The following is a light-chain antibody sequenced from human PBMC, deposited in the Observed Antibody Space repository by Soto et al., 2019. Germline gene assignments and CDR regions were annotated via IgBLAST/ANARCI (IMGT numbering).Light chain of an antibody. J-gene: IGLJ1*01. Sequence: QCALTQPASVSGSPGQSITISCTGTSSDVGGYNYVSWYQQHPGKAPKLMIYDVSNRPSGVSNRFSGSKSGNTASLTISGLQAEDEADYYCSSYTSSSTLTYYVFGTGTKVTVL. V-gene: IGLV2-14*01. CDR2: DVS. CDR1: SSDVGGYNY. CDR3: SSYTSSSTLTYYV.